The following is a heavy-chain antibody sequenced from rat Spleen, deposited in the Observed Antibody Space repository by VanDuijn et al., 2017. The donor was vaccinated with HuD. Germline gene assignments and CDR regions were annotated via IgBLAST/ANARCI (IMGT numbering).Heavy chain of an antibody. V-gene: IGHV2-47*01. D-gene: IGHD1-11*01. CDR1: GLSLTTNS. CDR3: TRSYGGYSQHWFAY. Sequence: QVQLEESGPGLVQTSRTLSLTCTVSGLSLTTNSVSWIRQSPGKVLEWIAAISSGGATYYNSALKSRLSISRDTSKSQVFLKMNSLQTDDTAIYFCTRSYGGYSQHWFAYWGQGTLVTVSS. CDR2: ISSGGAT. J-gene: IGHJ3*01.